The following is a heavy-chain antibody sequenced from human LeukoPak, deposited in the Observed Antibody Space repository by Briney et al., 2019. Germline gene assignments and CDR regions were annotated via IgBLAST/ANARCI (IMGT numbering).Heavy chain of an antibody. Sequence: SETLSLTCTVSGGSISSSSYYWGWIRQPPGKGLEWIGSIYYSGSTYYNPSLKSRVTISVDTSKNQFSLKLSSVTAADTAVYYCARHSPTYYDFWSGYPGGTYYYYMDVWGKGTTVTVS. CDR1: GGSISSSSYY. J-gene: IGHJ6*03. V-gene: IGHV4-39*01. D-gene: IGHD3-3*01. CDR3: ARHSPTYYDFWSGYPGGTYYYYMDV. CDR2: IYYSGST.